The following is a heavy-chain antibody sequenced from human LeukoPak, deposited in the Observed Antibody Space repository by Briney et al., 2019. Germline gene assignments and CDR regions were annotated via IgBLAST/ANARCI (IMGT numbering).Heavy chain of an antibody. D-gene: IGHD2-2*01. V-gene: IGHV4-4*02. J-gene: IGHJ5*02. CDR1: RGSISRSNW. CDR3: AREKGYCSSTSCYPTRWFDP. CDR2: IYHSGGT. Sequence: SGTLSLTCAVSRGSISRSNWWSWVPQPPGKGLEWIGEIYHSGGTNYNPSLRRGVTISVEKYKNQFSLKLSSVTAADTAVYYCAREKGYCSSTSCYPTRWFDPWGQGTLVTVSS.